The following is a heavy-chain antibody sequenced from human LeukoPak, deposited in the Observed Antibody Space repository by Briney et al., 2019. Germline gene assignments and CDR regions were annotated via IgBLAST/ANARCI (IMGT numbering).Heavy chain of an antibody. CDR1: GFIFSNFG. Sequence: GGSLRLSCAASGFIFSNFGMNWVRQGLGKGLEWVSSITGRGSSAYYADSVKGRFTIPRDNSKSTLYLQMNSLRGDDTVVYYCARDYGDYGLDYWGQGALVTVAS. CDR3: ARDYGDYGLDY. V-gene: IGHV3-23*01. J-gene: IGHJ4*02. CDR2: ITGRGSSA. D-gene: IGHD4-17*01.